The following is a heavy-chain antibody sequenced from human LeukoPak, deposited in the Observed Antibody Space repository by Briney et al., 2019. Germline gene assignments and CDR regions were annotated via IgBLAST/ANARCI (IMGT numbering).Heavy chain of an antibody. CDR1: GYTFTSYA. J-gene: IGHJ4*02. CDR3: ARDRGVYYGSGSYYTH. Sequence: ASVKVSCKASGYTFTSYAMHWVRQAPGQRLEWMGWINAGNGNTKYSQKFQGRVTITRDTSASTAYMELSSLRSEDTAVYYCARDRGVYYGSGSYYTHWGQGTLVTVSS. D-gene: IGHD3-10*01. V-gene: IGHV1-3*01. CDR2: INAGNGNT.